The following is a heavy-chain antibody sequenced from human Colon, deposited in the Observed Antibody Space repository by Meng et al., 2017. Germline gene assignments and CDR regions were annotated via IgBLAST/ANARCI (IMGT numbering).Heavy chain of an antibody. CDR1: GASVSSDSHY. J-gene: IGHJ5*02. CDR3: ARVNGDFDEAWFDP. CDR2: IYYTVNT. D-gene: IGHD4-17*01. V-gene: IGHV4-61*03. Sequence: LHDSGPELVRPSETLSLTCTVSGASVSSDSHYWSWIRQSPGKGLEWICYIYYTVNTNYNPSLASRVSMSLDTSKNHFSLHLTSVTAADTAIYYCARVNGDFDEAWFDPWGQGTLVTVSS.